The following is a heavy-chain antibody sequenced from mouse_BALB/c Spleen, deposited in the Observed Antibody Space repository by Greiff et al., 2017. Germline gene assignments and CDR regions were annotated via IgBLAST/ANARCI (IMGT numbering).Heavy chain of an antibody. CDR2: ISNGGGST. Sequence: EVQVVESGGGLVQPGGSLKLSCAASGFTFSSYTMSWVRQTPEKRLEWVAYISNGGGSTYYPDTVKGRFTISRDNAKNTLYLQMSSLKSEDKAMYYCARHYYGSSVYWYFDVWGAGTTVTVSS. J-gene: IGHJ1*01. D-gene: IGHD1-1*01. V-gene: IGHV5-12-2*01. CDR3: ARHYYGSSVYWYFDV. CDR1: GFTFSSYT.